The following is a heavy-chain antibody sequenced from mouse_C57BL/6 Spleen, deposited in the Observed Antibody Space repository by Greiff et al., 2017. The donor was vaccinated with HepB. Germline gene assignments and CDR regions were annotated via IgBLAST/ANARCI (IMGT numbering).Heavy chain of an antibody. Sequence: QVQLKQSGPELVKPGASVKISCKASGYAFSSSWMNWVKQRPGKGLEWIGRIYPGDGDTNYNGKFKGKATLTADKSSSTAYMQLSSLTSEDSAVYFCARGDPDGFAYWGQGTLVTVSA. CDR2: IYPGDGDT. CDR1: GYAFSSSW. CDR3: ARGDPDGFAY. J-gene: IGHJ3*01. V-gene: IGHV1-82*01.